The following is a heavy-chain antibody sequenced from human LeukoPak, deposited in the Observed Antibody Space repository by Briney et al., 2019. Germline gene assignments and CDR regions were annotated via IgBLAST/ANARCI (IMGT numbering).Heavy chain of an antibody. CDR3: ARGGPSTLEWRGSGSYYGFDP. Sequence: SETLSLTCTVSGGSIRSSSYYWGWIRQPPGKGLEWLGSIYYSGSTYYNPSLKSRVTISVDTSKNQFSLKLSSVTAADTAVYYCARGGPSTLEWRGSGSYYGFDPWGQGTLVTVSS. CDR1: GGSIRSSSYY. V-gene: IGHV4-39*07. D-gene: IGHD3-10*01. J-gene: IGHJ5*02. CDR2: IYYSGST.